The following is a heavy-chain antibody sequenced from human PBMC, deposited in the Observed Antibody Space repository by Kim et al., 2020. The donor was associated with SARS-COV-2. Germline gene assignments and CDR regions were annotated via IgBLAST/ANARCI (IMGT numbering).Heavy chain of an antibody. CDR1: GSSVRSSY. V-gene: IGHV3-53*01. CDR2: IHDAGST. J-gene: IGHJ4*01. CDR3: SSSTVGAYFDY. Sequence: GGSLRLSCAVSGSSVRSSYMTWVRQAPGKGLEWVSAIHDAGSTYYADSATGRFTISRDIPKDTLYLQLNSRRAADTAAYYCSSSTVGAYFDYWGHGSLVT. D-gene: IGHD1-26*01.